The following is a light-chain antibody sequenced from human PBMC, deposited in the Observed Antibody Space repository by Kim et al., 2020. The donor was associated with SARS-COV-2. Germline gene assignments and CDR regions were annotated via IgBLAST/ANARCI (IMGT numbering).Light chain of an antibody. CDR1: SLRNYY. Sequence: SSELTQDPAVSVALGQTVRITCQGDSLRNYYASWYQQKPGQAPVLVIYGKNNRPSGIPDRSSGSSSGNTASMTITGAQAEDEADYYCNSRGSSGNHPGVF. CDR3: NSRGSSGNHPGV. V-gene: IGLV3-19*01. CDR2: GKN. J-gene: IGLJ3*02.